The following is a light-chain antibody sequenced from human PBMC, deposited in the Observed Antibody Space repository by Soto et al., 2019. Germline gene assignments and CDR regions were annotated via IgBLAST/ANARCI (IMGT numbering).Light chain of an antibody. V-gene: IGLV1-40*01. CDR1: SSNIGAGYD. Sequence: QSVLTQPPSVSGAPGQRVTISCTGSSSNIGAGYDVHWYQQLPGTAPKLLIYGNSNRTSGVPDRFSGSKSGTSASLAITGLQAEDEADYYCQSHGSSLSGWVFGGGTKLTVL. CDR2: GNS. CDR3: QSHGSSLSGWV. J-gene: IGLJ3*02.